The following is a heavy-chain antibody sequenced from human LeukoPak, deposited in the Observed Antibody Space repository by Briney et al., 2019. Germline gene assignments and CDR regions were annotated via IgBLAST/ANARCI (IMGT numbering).Heavy chain of an antibody. CDR3: ARGYDSTGYFST. V-gene: IGHV7-4-1*02. CDR2: INTTTGNP. Sequence: GASAKVSCKASGYTFSSYEMNWVRQAPGQGLEWMGWINTTTGNPAYAQGFTGRFVFSLDTSVSTAYLQISSLNPEDSAVYFCARGYDSTGYFSTWGQGTLSPSPQ. CDR1: GYTFSSYE. D-gene: IGHD3-22*01. J-gene: IGHJ4*02.